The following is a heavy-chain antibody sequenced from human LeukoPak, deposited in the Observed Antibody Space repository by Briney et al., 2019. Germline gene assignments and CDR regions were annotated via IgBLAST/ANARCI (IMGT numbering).Heavy chain of an antibody. D-gene: IGHD3-10*01. CDR1: GFTFSNYW. CDR3: ARDLAGHYYGSGSSFDY. CDR2: IRGDGSEK. J-gene: IGHJ4*02. V-gene: IGHV3-7*01. Sequence: QSGGSLRLSCAASGFTFSNYWMSWVRQAPGKGLEWVANIRGDGSEKYYVDSVKGQFTISRDNAKNSLFLQMDSLRAEDTAVYYCARDLAGHYYGSGSSFDYWGQGTLVTVSS.